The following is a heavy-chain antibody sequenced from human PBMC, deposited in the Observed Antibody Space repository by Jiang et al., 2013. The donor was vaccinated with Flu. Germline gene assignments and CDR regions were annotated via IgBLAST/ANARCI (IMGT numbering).Heavy chain of an antibody. V-gene: IGHV4-34*01. CDR1: GGSFSGYY. CDR2: INHSGST. CDR3: ARRMMVVDLYNWFDP. J-gene: IGHJ5*02. D-gene: IGHD3-22*01. Sequence: LLKPSETLSLTCAVYGGSFSGYYWSWIRQPPGKGLEWIGEINHSGSTNYNPSLKSRVTISVDTSKNQFSLKLSSVTAADTAVYYCARRMMVVDLYNWFDPWGQGTLVTVSS.